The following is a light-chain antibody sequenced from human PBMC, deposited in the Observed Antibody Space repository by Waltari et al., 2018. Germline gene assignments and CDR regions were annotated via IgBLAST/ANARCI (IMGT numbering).Light chain of an antibody. CDR1: QSLLHSNGNTY. Sequence: DIVMTQTPLSLPITPGEPASISCRSSQSLLHSNGNTYLHWYLQKPGQSPQLLIYGGYNRASGVPDRFSGSGSGTDFTLKISKVEAEDVGVYYCVQAIAFPLTFGGGTKVEIK. CDR2: GGY. J-gene: IGKJ4*01. V-gene: IGKV2-40*01. CDR3: VQAIAFPLT.